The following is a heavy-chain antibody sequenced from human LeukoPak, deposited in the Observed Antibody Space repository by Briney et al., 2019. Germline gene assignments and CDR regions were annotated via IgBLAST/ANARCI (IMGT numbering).Heavy chain of an antibody. D-gene: IGHD5-18*01. V-gene: IGHV1-8*01. Sequence: ASVKVSCKASGYTFTSYDINWARQATGQGLEWMGWMNPNSDNTGYAQKFQGRVTMTRNTSISTAYMELSNLRSEDTAVYYCAKRGHSYGDFDYWGQGTLVTVSS. CDR2: MNPNSDNT. CDR1: GYTFTSYD. J-gene: IGHJ4*02. CDR3: AKRGHSYGDFDY.